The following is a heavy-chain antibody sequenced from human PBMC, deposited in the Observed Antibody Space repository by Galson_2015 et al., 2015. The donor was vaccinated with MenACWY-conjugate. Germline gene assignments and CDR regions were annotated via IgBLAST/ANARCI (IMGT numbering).Heavy chain of an antibody. CDR2: ISASGGGI. CDR1: GFTFSKCA. D-gene: IGHD3-22*01. Sequence: SLRLSCAASGFTFSKCAMSWVHQAPGKGLEWVSGISASGGGIDYADSVKGRFTISRDNSKNTVYLQMNSLRAEDTAVYHCAKGANYYDSSGKRYDAFDIWGQGTMVTVSS. J-gene: IGHJ3*02. CDR3: AKGANYYDSSGKRYDAFDI. V-gene: IGHV3-23*01.